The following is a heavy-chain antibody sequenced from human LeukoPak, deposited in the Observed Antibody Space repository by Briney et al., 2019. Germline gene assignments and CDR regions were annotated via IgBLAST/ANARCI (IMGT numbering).Heavy chain of an antibody. CDR1: GGSIRSYY. Sequence: PSETLSLTCTVSGGSIRSYYWSWIRQTPGKGLEWIGDIYYSGSTNYNPSLKSRVTISVDTSKNQFSLKLSSVTAADTAVYYCAGVLAVSAAMGGGPKDYYYGMDVWGQGTLVTVSS. J-gene: IGHJ6*02. CDR3: AGVLAVSAAMGGGPKDYYYGMDV. CDR2: IYYSGST. D-gene: IGHD2-2*01. V-gene: IGHV4-59*01.